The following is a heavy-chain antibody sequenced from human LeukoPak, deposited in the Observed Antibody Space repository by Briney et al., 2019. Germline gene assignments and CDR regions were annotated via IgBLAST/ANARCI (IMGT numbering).Heavy chain of an antibody. CDR2: MNPNSGGT. V-gene: IGHV1-2*02. Sequence: ASVKVSCKASGYTFTSYDINWVRQATGQGLEWMGWMNPNSGGTNYAQKFQGRVTMTRDTSISTAYMELSRLRSDDTAVYYCARDLRWELLTWFDPWGQGTLVTVSS. CDR1: GYTFTSYD. J-gene: IGHJ5*02. CDR3: ARDLRWELLTWFDP. D-gene: IGHD1-26*01.